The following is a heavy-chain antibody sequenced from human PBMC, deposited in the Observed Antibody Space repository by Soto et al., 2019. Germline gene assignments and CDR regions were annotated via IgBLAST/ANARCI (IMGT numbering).Heavy chain of an antibody. Sequence: PSETRSLTCAVYGGSFSGYYWSWIRQPPGKGLEWIGEINHSGSTNYNPSLKSRVTISVDTSKNQFSLKMSSVTAADTAVYYCARIWSGYNSHRGQGTLVTVSS. D-gene: IGHD6-25*01. CDR3: ARIWSGYNSH. CDR1: GGSFSGYY. J-gene: IGHJ4*02. V-gene: IGHV4-34*01. CDR2: INHSGST.